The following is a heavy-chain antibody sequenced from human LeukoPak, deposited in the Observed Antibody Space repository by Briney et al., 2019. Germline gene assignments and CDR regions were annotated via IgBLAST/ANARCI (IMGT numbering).Heavy chain of an antibody. CDR1: GGSFSGYY. J-gene: IGHJ4*02. Sequence: SETLSLTCAVYGGSFSGYYWSWIRQPPGKGLEWIGEINHSGSTNYNPSLKSRVTISVDTSKNQFSLNLNFVTAADTAVYYCASGTRYYYDTTGYYYFTLWGRGALVTVSS. CDR2: INHSGST. D-gene: IGHD3-22*01. CDR3: ASGTRYYYDTTGYYYFTL. V-gene: IGHV4-34*01.